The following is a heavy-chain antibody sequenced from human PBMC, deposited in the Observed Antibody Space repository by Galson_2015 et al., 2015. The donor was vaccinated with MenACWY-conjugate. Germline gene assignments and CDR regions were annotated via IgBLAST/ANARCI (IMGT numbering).Heavy chain of an antibody. CDR3: TRSKYSSTAGGMDY. D-gene: IGHD6-13*01. CDR2: IDSGGSTT. J-gene: IGHJ4*02. V-gene: IGHV3-74*01. Sequence: SLRLSCAASGFTFSSYWMHWVRQAPGKGLVWVSRIDSGGSTTTYADSVKGRFTISRDYAKDTLFLQMNSLRAEDKAVYYCTRSKYSSTAGGMDYWGQGTLVTVSS. CDR1: GFTFSSYW.